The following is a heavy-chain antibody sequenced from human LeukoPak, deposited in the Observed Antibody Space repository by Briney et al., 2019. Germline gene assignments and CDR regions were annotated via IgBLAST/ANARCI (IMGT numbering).Heavy chain of an antibody. Sequence: SETLSLTCTVCGGSISSYYWSWIRQPPGKGLEWIGYIYYSGSTNYNPSLKSRVTISVDTSKNQFSLKLSSVTAADTAVYYCASGASSGYYPDYWGQGTLVTVSS. CDR3: ASGASSGYYPDY. CDR1: GGSISSYY. V-gene: IGHV4-59*01. J-gene: IGHJ4*02. D-gene: IGHD3-22*01. CDR2: IYYSGST.